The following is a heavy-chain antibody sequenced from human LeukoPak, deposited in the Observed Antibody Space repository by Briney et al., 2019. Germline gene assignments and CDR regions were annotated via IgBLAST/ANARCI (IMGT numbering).Heavy chain of an antibody. Sequence: GGSLRLSCAASGFTFSSYWMSWVRQAPGKGLEWVANIKQDGSEKYYVDSVKGRLTISRDNAKNTLYLQMNSLRAEDTAVYYCAKGGGEFDYWGQGALVTVSS. D-gene: IGHD3-10*01. J-gene: IGHJ4*02. V-gene: IGHV3-7*03. CDR1: GFTFSSYW. CDR3: AKGGGEFDY. CDR2: IKQDGSEK.